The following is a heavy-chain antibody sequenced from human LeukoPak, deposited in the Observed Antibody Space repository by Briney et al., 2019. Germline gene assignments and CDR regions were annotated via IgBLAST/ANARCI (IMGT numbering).Heavy chain of an antibody. CDR1: GYTFTSYG. J-gene: IGHJ4*02. CDR2: IIPIFGTA. CDR3: ARGPTMVRPFDY. D-gene: IGHD3-10*01. Sequence: SVKVSCKASGYTFTSYGIGWVRQAPGQGLEWMGGIIPIFGTANYAQKFQGRVTITADESTSTAYMELSSLRSEDTAVYYCARGPTMVRPFDYWGQGTLVTVSS. V-gene: IGHV1-69*13.